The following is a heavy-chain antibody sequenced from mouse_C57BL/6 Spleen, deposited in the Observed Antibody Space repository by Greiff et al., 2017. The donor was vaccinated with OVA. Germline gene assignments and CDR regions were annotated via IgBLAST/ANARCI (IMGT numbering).Heavy chain of an antibody. J-gene: IGHJ4*01. CDR3: AREGIYYYGSSSLYGAMDY. D-gene: IGHD1-1*01. CDR2: IYPRDGST. Sequence: VQLQESDAELVKPGASVKISCKVSGYTFTDHTIHWMKQRPEQGLEWIGYIYPRDGSTKYNEKFKGKATLTADKSSSTAYMQLNSLTSEDSAVYFCAREGIYYYGSSSLYGAMDYWGQGTSVTVSS. V-gene: IGHV1-78*01. CDR1: GYTFTDHT.